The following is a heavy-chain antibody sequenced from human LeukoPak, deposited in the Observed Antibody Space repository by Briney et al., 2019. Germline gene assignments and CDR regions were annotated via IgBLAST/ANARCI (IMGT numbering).Heavy chain of an antibody. CDR2: ISSSSSYI. CDR3: ARAAAGYFDY. V-gene: IGHV3-21*01. Sequence: GGSLRLSCAVSGLTFSRYAMSWVRQAPGKGLEWVSSISSSSSYIYYADSVKGRFTISRDNAKNSLYLQMNSLRAEDTAVYYCARAAAGYFDYWGQGTLVTVSS. J-gene: IGHJ4*02. CDR1: GLTFSRYA. D-gene: IGHD6-13*01.